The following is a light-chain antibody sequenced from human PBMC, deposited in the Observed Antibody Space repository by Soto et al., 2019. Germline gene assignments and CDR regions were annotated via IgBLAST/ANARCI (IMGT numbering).Light chain of an antibody. V-gene: IGLV1-40*01. CDR2: GNS. J-gene: IGLJ3*02. Sequence: QPVLTQPPSVSGAPGQRVTISCTGSSSNIGAGYDVHWYQHLPGTAPKLLIYGNSNRPSGVPDRFSGSKSGTSASLAITGLRAEDEADYYCQSYDSSLSGWVFGGGTKVTVL. CDR3: QSYDSSLSGWV. CDR1: SSNIGAGYD.